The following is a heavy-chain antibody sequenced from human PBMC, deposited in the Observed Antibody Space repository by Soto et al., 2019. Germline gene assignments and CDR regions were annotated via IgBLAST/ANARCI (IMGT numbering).Heavy chain of an antibody. Sequence: PXEALRLSCAACGFTFSGSAMHWVRQASGKGLEWVGRIRSKANSYATAYAASVKGRFTISRDDSKNTAYLQMNSLKTEDTAVYYCTLPRDHGTYYYYYGMDVWGQGTTVTGSS. V-gene: IGHV3-73*01. CDR1: GFTFSGSA. J-gene: IGHJ6*02. CDR3: TLPRDHGTYYYYYGMDV. D-gene: IGHD4-17*01. CDR2: IRSKANSYAT.